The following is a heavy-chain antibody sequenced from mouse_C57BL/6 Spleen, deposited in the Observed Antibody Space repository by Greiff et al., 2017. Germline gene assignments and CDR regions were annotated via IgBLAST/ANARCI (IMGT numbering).Heavy chain of an antibody. J-gene: IGHJ2*01. CDR1: GYTFTSYW. CDR2: IDPSDSYT. V-gene: IGHV1-50*01. D-gene: IGHD1-1*01. CDR3: ARNDHYYGSRDY. Sequence: QVQLQQPGAELVKPGASVKLSCKASGYTFTSYWMQWVKQRPGQGLEWIGEIDPSDSYTNYNQKFKGKATLTVDPSSSTAYMQLSSLTSEDSAVYYCARNDHYYGSRDYWGQGTTLTVAS.